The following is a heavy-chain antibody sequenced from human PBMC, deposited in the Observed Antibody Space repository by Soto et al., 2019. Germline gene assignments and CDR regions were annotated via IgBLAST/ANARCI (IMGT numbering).Heavy chain of an antibody. V-gene: IGHV3-23*01. CDR2: ISGSGGST. D-gene: IGHD3-16*01. J-gene: IGHJ4*02. Sequence: PGGSLRLSCAASGFTFSSCAMSWVRQAPGKGLEWVSGISGSGGSTYFADSVKGRFTISRDNSKNTLYLQMNSLRAEDTAVYYCAKGRAARGPGLYYFDYWGQGTLVTVSS. CDR3: AKGRAARGPGLYYFDY. CDR1: GFTFSSCA.